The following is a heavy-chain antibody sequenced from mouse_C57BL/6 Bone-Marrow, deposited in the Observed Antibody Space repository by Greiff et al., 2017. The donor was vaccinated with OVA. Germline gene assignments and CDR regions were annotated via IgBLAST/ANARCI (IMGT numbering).Heavy chain of an antibody. J-gene: IGHJ1*03. CDR3: ARDYPYWYFDV. D-gene: IGHD5-5*01. CDR1: GYTFTSYG. V-gene: IGHV1-81*01. Sequence: QVQLQQSGAELARPGASVKLSCKASGYTFTSYGISWVKQRTGQGLEWIGEIYPRSGNTYYNEKFKGKATLTADKSSSTAYMELRSLTSEDSAVYFCARDYPYWYFDVWGTGTTVTVSS. CDR2: IYPRSGNT.